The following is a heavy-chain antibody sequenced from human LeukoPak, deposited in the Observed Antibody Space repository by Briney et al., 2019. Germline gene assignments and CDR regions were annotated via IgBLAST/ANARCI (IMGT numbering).Heavy chain of an antibody. V-gene: IGHV3-7*01. Sequence: GSLRLSCAASGFTFSSYWMSWVRQAPGKGLEWVANIKQDGSEKYYVDSVKGRFTISRDNAKNSLYLQMNSLRAEDTAVYYCASLPGGYSYGFGYWGQGTLVTVSS. D-gene: IGHD5-18*01. CDR2: IKQDGSEK. J-gene: IGHJ4*02. CDR3: ASLPGGYSYGFGY. CDR1: GFTFSSYW.